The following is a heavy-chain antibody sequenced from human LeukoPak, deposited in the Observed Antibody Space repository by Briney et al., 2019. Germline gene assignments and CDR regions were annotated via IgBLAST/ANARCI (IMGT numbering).Heavy chain of an antibody. CDR2: IYYSGST. CDR3: ARSPLGIVVVPTLYYFDY. D-gene: IGHD2-2*01. J-gene: IGHJ4*02. V-gene: IGHV4-59*08. Sequence: SETLSLTCSVSGGSINNFYWSWIRQPPGKGLEWIGFIYYSGSTNYNPSLKSRVTVSADTSKNQFSLKLSSVPAADTAVYYCARSPLGIVVVPTLYYFDYWGQGTLVTVSS. CDR1: GGSINNFY.